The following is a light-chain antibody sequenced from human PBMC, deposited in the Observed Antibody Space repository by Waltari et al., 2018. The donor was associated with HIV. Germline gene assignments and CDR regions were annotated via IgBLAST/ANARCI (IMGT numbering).Light chain of an antibody. Sequence: QSVLTQPPSVSGAPGQRVTISCTGSSSNIGAGYGVHWYQQLPGTAPKPLIYGNSKRPSGVPDRFSGSKSGTSASLAITGLQAEDEADYYCQSYDSSLSGSVFGGGTKLTVL. CDR2: GNS. CDR1: SSNIGAGYG. J-gene: IGLJ3*02. CDR3: QSYDSSLSGSV. V-gene: IGLV1-40*01.